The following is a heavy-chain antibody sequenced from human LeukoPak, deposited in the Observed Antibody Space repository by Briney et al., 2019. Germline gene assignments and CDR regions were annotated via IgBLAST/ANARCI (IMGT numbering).Heavy chain of an antibody. V-gene: IGHV3-30-3*01. Sequence: PGGSLRLSCAASGFTFSSYAMHWVRQAPGKGLEWVAVISYDGSNKYYADSVKGRFTISRDNSKNTLYLQMNSLRAEDTAVYYCARDPGENYFDYWGQGTLVTVSS. J-gene: IGHJ4*02. CDR3: ARDPGENYFDY. CDR1: GFTFSSYA. CDR2: ISYDGSNK. D-gene: IGHD1-14*01.